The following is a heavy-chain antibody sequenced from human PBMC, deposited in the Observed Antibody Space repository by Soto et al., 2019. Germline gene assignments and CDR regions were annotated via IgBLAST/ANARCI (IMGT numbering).Heavy chain of an antibody. Sequence: QVQLQESGLGLVKPSVPLSLTCTVSGGSISSYYWSWIRQPAGKCLEWIGRIYTSGSTNYNPSLKSRLTKSEDTSKHQFALNLSSVTDADMAVYYCARALPTRHGDYEMDVWGQGTTVTVS. J-gene: IGHJ6*02. D-gene: IGHD6-19*01. CDR3: ARALPTRHGDYEMDV. V-gene: IGHV4-4*07. CDR2: IYTSGST. CDR1: GGSISSYY.